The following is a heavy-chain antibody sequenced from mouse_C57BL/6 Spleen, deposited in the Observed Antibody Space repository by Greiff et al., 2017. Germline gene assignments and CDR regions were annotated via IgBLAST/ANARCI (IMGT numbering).Heavy chain of an antibody. D-gene: IGHD1-1*01. CDR1: GYTFTDYE. CDR3: TRQVYYYGSSYFDV. V-gene: IGHV1-15*01. CDR2: IDPETGGT. J-gene: IGHJ1*03. Sequence: VQLQQSGAELVRPGASVTLSCKASGYTFTDYEMHWVKQTPVHGLEWIGAIDPETGGTAYNQKFKGKAILTADKSSSTAYMELRSLTSEDSAVYYCTRQVYYYGSSYFDVWGTGTTVTVSS.